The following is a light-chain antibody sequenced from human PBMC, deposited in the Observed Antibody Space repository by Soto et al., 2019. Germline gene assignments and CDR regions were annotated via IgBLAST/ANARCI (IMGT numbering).Light chain of an antibody. Sequence: QSALTQPPSVSGSPGQSVTISCTGTSRDVGSFNRVSWYQQPPGAAPKLLIYGVTYRPSGVPDRFSGSKSGNTASLTISGLQAEDEADYYCSSFTSSNTYVFGSGTKVTVL. CDR1: SRDVGSFNR. V-gene: IGLV2-18*02. J-gene: IGLJ1*01. CDR2: GVT. CDR3: SSFTSSNTYV.